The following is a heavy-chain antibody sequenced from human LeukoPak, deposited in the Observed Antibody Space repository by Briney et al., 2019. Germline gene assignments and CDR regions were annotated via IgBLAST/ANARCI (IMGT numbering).Heavy chain of an antibody. CDR3: ARSPPTIVVVVATSLDWFDP. D-gene: IGHD2-15*01. CDR1: GYTFTSYA. CDR2: INTNTGNP. Sequence: ASVKVSCKASGYTFTSYAMNWVRQAPGQGLEWMGWINTNTGNPTYAQGFTGRFVFSLDTSVSTAYLQISSLKAEDTAVYYCARSPPTIVVVVATSLDWFDPWGQGTLVTVSS. V-gene: IGHV7-4-1*02. J-gene: IGHJ5*02.